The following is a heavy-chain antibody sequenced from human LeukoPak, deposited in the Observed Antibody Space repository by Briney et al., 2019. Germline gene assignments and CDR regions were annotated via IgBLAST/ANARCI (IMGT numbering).Heavy chain of an antibody. D-gene: IGHD6-19*01. V-gene: IGHV1-2*02. J-gene: IGHJ6*02. CDR1: GYTFTGYY. CDR3: ARVCIAVAGNYYYYYGMDV. Sequence: ASVKVSCKASGYTFTGYYMHWVRQAPGQGLEWMGWINPNSGGTNYAQKFQGRVTMTRDTSISTAYMELSRLRSDDTAVYYCARVCIAVAGNYYYYYGMDVWGQGTTVTVSS. CDR2: INPNSGGT.